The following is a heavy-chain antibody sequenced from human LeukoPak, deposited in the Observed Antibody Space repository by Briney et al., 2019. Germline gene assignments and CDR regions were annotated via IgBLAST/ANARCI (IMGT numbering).Heavy chain of an antibody. Sequence: SETLSLTCAVYGGSFSGYYWSWIRQPPGKGLEWIGEINHSGSTNYNPSLKSRVTISVDTSKNQFSLKLSSVTAADTAVYYCASDITTVSSYWGQGTLVTVSS. V-gene: IGHV4-34*01. J-gene: IGHJ4*02. D-gene: IGHD4-11*01. CDR2: INHSGST. CDR3: ASDITTVSSY. CDR1: GGSFSGYY.